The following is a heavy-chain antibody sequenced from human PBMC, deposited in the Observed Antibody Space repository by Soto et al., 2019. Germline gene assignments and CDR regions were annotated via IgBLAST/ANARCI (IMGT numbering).Heavy chain of an antibody. V-gene: IGHV1-46*01. Sequence: ASVKVSCKASGYTFTSYYMHWVRQAPGQGLEWMGIINPSGGSTSYAQKFQGRVTMTRDTSTSTVYMELSSLRSEDTAVYYCARVGTYDSSTSDAFDIWGQGTMVTVSS. D-gene: IGHD3-22*01. J-gene: IGHJ3*02. CDR2: INPSGGST. CDR3: ARVGTYDSSTSDAFDI. CDR1: GYTFTSYY.